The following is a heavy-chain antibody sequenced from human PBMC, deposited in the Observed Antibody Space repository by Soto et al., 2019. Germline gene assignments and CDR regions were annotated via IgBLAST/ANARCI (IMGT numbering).Heavy chain of an antibody. CDR1: GFTVSSNY. CDR2: IYSDGST. CDR3: TTATHYHYGKDV. Sequence: WGSLRLSCAASGFTVSSNYMSWVRQAPGKGLEWISVIYSDGSTYYADSVKGRFTISRDNSKNTVYLQMNSLRAEDTAVYYGTTATHYHYGKDVWGQGTTVTVSS. J-gene: IGHJ6*02. D-gene: IGHD2-15*01. V-gene: IGHV3-53*01.